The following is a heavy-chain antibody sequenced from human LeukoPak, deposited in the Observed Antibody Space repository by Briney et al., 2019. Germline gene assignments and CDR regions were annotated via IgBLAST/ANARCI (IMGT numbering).Heavy chain of an antibody. D-gene: IGHD3-10*01. CDR3: ARGYYYGSGSYYLDY. V-gene: IGHV4-39*07. CDR1: GVSISSSSYY. CDR2: IYYRGSP. Sequence: SETLSLTGTGSGVSISSSSYYWGWIRQPPGKGLEWIASIYYRGSPSYNPSLKSRVTISVDTSKNQFSLKLSSVTAADTAVYYCARGYYYGSGSYYLDYWGQGTLVTVSS. J-gene: IGHJ4*02.